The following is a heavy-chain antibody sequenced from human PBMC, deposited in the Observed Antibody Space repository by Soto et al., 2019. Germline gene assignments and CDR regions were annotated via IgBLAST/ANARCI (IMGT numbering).Heavy chain of an antibody. Sequence: QVQLVQSGAEVKKPGSSVRVSCKASGDTFTFYSINWVRQAPGLGLEWMGRINPILSMSNYAQRFQGRVTMTADKSTRTAYMELSSLRSEDMAMYYCASSYGSGYRAFDYWGQGALVTVSS. V-gene: IGHV1-69*02. CDR1: GDTFTFYS. D-gene: IGHD3-10*01. J-gene: IGHJ4*02. CDR2: INPILSMS. CDR3: ASSYGSGYRAFDY.